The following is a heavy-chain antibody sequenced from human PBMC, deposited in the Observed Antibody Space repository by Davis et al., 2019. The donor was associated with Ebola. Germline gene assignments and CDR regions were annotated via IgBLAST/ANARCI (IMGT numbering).Heavy chain of an antibody. D-gene: IGHD3-3*01. CDR3: ARGSITIFGVVIKGDY. V-gene: IGHV4-34*10. CDR2: INHSGST. J-gene: IGHJ4*02. CDR1: GGSFSGYY. Sequence: SETLSLTCAVYGGSFSGYYWSWIRQPPGKGLEWIGEINHSGSTNYNPSLKSRVTMTRDTSTSTVYMELSSLRSEDTAVYYCARGSITIFGVVIKGDYWGQGTLVTVSS.